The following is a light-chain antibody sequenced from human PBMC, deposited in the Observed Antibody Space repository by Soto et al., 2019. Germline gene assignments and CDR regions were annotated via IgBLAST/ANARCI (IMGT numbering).Light chain of an antibody. CDR3: QQRRNWPPYT. Sequence: EIVLTQSPATLYCSPGERATLSCRASQSVSSYLAWYQQKPDQAPMLLIYDASNRATGIPARFSGSGSGTDFPRAIGSLEPEDFAVYYCQQRRNWPPYTFGQGTKLEIK. J-gene: IGKJ2*01. V-gene: IGKV3-11*01. CDR1: QSVSSY. CDR2: DAS.